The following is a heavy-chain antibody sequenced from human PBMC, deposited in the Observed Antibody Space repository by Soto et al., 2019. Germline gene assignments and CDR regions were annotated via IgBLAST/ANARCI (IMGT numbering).Heavy chain of an antibody. J-gene: IGHJ4*02. CDR1: GFTFSNYA. CDR2: IYSGGST. D-gene: IGHD3-22*01. Sequence: PGESLRLSCKASGFTFSNYAMSWVRQAPGKGLEWVSVIYSGGSTYYADSVKGRFTISRDNSKNTLYLQMNSLRAEDTAVYYCAKNPGYYYDSTGYHFDYWGQGT. CDR3: AKNPGYYYDSTGYHFDY. V-gene: IGHV3-66*01.